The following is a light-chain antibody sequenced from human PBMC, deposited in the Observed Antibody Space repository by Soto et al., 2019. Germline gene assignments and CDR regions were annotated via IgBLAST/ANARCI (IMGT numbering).Light chain of an antibody. CDR1: QSLLHSNGDTY. J-gene: IGKJ3*01. Sequence: DIVLTQSPLSLPVTPGETASISCTSSQSLLHSNGDTYLDWYLQKPGQSIQLLVYLGHNRASGVPDRFSGNESGAHFTLSISRVNAEDVGVYYCMQTFQAPKTFGPGTSVDIK. V-gene: IGKV2-28*01. CDR3: MQTFQAPKT. CDR2: LGH.